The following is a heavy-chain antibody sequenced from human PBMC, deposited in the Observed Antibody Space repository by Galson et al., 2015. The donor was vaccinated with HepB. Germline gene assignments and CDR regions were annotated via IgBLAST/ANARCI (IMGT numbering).Heavy chain of an antibody. Sequence: SLRLSCAASGFTFSSYAMSWVRQAPGKGLEWVSVIYSRDTTSYADSVKGRFTISRDNSKNTLYLQMNSLRAEDTAVYYCATYFGATYFDSWGQGTLVTVSS. CDR3: ATYFGATYFDS. D-gene: IGHD3-3*01. CDR2: IYSRDTT. J-gene: IGHJ4*02. V-gene: IGHV3-23*05. CDR1: GFTFSSYA.